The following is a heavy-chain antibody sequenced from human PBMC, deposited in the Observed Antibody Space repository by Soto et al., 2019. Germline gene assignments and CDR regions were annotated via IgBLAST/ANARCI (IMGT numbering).Heavy chain of an antibody. D-gene: IGHD6-13*01. CDR1: GCNFSIYA. J-gene: IGHJ5*02. V-gene: IGHV1-69*06. CDR3: ARTRAARDINWFDP. Sequence: SVKVSCKASGCNFSIYAISWVRKAPGQGLEWMGGIIPIFGTANYAKTFQGRVTITADKPTSTASMELSSLRPEDTAVYYCARTRAARDINWFDPWGQGTLVTVSS. CDR2: IIPIFGTA.